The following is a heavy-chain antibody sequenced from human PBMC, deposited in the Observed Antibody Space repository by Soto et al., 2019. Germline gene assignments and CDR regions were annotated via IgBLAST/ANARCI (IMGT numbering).Heavy chain of an antibody. D-gene: IGHD2-15*01. CDR1: GYTFTSYD. CDR2: MNPNSGNT. CDR3: AREPGYCSGGSCYDGQIYYYYMDV. J-gene: IGHJ6*03. V-gene: IGHV1-8*01. Sequence: ASVKVSCKASGYTFTSYDINWVRQATGQGLEWMGWMNPNSGNTGYAQKFQGRVTMTRNTSISTAYMELSSLRSEDTAVYYCAREPGYCSGGSCYDGQIYYYYMDVWGKGTTVTVSS.